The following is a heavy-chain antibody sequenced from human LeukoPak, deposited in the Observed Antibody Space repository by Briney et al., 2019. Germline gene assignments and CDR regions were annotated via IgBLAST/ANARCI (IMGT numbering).Heavy chain of an antibody. D-gene: IGHD5-12*01. Sequence: GASVKVSCKASGYTFTSYGVSWVRQAPGQGLEWMGWISAYNGNTNYAQKLQGRVTMTTDTSTSTAYMELRSLRSDDTAVYYCARDRREGYDRFALPRSDRFDYWGQGTLVTVSS. CDR1: GYTFTSYG. J-gene: IGHJ4*02. CDR3: ARDRREGYDRFALPRSDRFDY. CDR2: ISAYNGNT. V-gene: IGHV1-18*01.